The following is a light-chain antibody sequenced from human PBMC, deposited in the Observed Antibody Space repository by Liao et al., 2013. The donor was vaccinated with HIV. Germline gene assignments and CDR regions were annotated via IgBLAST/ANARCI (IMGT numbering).Light chain of an antibody. CDR1: ALPKQY. CDR3: QAWDSSTDVV. J-gene: IGLJ2*01. V-gene: IGLV3-25*02. CDR2: KDS. Sequence: SYELTQPPSVSVSPGQTARITCSGDALPKQYAYWYQQKPGQAPVLVIYKDSERPSGIPERFSGSISGNTATLTISGTQAMDEAAYFCQAWDSSTDVVFGGGTKLTVL.